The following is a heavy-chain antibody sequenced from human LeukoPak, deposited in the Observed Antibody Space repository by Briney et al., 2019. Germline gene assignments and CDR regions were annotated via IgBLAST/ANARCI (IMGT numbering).Heavy chain of an antibody. V-gene: IGHV1-2*02. J-gene: IGHJ4*02. CDR2: INPNSGDT. Sequence: GASAKVSCKASGYTLTDYYMHWVRQAPGQGLEWMGWINPNSGDTNYAQKFQGRVTMTRDTSISTAYMELSRLTSDDTAIYYCARDWRGSYFPDFWGQGTLVTVSS. D-gene: IGHD1-26*01. CDR3: ARDWRGSYFPDF. CDR1: GYTLTDYY.